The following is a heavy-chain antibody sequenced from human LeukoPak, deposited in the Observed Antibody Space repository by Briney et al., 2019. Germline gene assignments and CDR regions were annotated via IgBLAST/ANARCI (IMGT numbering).Heavy chain of an antibody. Sequence: SETLSLTCTVSGGSISSYYWSWLRQPPGKGLEWMGYTYTSGTTNYNPSLKSRVTTTVTTSKTQFSLKMSSVTAADTAVYYCAKSGSYYPYYYYYMDVWGKGTTVTDSS. J-gene: IGHJ6*03. CDR1: GGSISSYY. CDR3: AKSGSYYPYYYYYMDV. D-gene: IGHD1-26*01. V-gene: IGHV4-4*09. CDR2: TYTSGTT.